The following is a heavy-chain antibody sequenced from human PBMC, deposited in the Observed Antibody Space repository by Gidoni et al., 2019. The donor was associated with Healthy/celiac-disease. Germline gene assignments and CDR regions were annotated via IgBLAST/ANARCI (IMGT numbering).Heavy chain of an antibody. D-gene: IGHD2-2*02. J-gene: IGHJ6*02. CDR2: INPNSGGT. CDR3: ARVEGYCSSTSCYTGYGMDV. CDR1: GYTFTGYY. Sequence: QVQLVQYGAEVKKPGASVKVSCKASGYTFTGYYMPWVRQAPGQGLEWVGWINPNSGGTNYAQKFQGRVTMTRDTSISTAYMELSRLRSDDTAVYYCARVEGYCSSTSCYTGYGMDVWGQGTTVTVSS. V-gene: IGHV1-2*02.